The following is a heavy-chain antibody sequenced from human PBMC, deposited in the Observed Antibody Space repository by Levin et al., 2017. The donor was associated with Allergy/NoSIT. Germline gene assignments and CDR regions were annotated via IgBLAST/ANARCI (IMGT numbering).Heavy chain of an antibody. D-gene: IGHD1-20*01. Sequence: KVSCKGATSIFTTYWIAWVRQLPGKGLEWMGIIYPDDSDTIYSPSFQGQVTISADMSISTAYLQWSSLKASDTAIYFCATFVTATTRAFDIWGQGTMVTVSS. V-gene: IGHV5-51*01. CDR2: IYPDDSDT. CDR1: TSIFTTYW. J-gene: IGHJ3*02. CDR3: ATFVTATTRAFDI.